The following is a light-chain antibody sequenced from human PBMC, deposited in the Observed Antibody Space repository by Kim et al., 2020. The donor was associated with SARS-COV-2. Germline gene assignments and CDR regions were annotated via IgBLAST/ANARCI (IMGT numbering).Light chain of an antibody. CDR3: QTYDTVPYT. CDR2: AVS. V-gene: IGKV1-27*01. J-gene: IGKJ2*01. CDR1: QAIRKY. Sequence: SASVGDRVTITCRASQAIRKYFAWYQQKPGKIPKLLIHAVSTLHSGVPSRFSGSGSGTDFTLTIRGLQPEDVATYYCQTYDTVPYTFGQGTKLEIK.